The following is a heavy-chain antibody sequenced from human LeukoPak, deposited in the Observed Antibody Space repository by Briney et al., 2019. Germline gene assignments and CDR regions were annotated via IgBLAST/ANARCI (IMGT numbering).Heavy chain of an antibody. D-gene: IGHD2-15*01. J-gene: IGHJ5*02. V-gene: IGHV3-21*01. Sequence: KTGGSLRLSCAASGFTFSSYSMNCVRQARGRGLEWVSSISSSSSYIYYADSVKGRFTISRDNAKNSLYLQMNSLRAEDTAVYYCARLYRVAATFDPWGQGTLVTVSS. CDR3: ARLYRVAATFDP. CDR1: GFTFSSYS. CDR2: ISSSSSYI.